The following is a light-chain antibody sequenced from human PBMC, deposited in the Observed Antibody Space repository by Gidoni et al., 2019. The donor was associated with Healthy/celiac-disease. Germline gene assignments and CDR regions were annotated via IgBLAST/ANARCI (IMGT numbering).Light chain of an antibody. CDR3: QAWDSSTAPYV. V-gene: IGLV3-1*01. CDR1: KLGDKY. J-gene: IGLJ1*01. Sequence: SYELTQPPSVSVSPGQTASITCSGDKLGDKYACWYQQKPGQSPVLVLYQDSKRPSGIPERFSGSNSGNTATLTISGTQAMEEADYYCQAWDSSTAPYVFGTGTKVTVL. CDR2: QDS.